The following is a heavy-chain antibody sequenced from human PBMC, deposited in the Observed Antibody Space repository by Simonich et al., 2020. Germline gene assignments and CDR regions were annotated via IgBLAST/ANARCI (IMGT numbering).Heavy chain of an antibody. D-gene: IGHD6-6*01. CDR1: GFTFSSYW. V-gene: IGHV3-7*01. CDR3: AREYSSSSDPYWYFDL. Sequence: EVQLVESGGGLVQPGGSLRLSCAASGFTFSSYWMSWVRQARGKGWEWVAKKKQDGREKNYVDSVKGRFTISRDNAKNSLYLQMNSLRAEDTAVYYCAREYSSSSDPYWYFDLWGRGTLVTVSS. J-gene: IGHJ2*01. CDR2: KKQDGREK.